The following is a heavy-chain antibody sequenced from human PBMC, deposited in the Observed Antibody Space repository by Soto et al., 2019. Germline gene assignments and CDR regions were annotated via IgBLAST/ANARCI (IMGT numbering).Heavy chain of an antibody. CDR2: IAYDGSNK. CDR1: GFTFSSYG. Sequence: QVQLVESGGGVVQPGRSLRLSCAASGFTFSSYGMHWVRQAPGKGLEWVAVIAYDGSNKYYADSVKGRFTISRDNSKNPLYLQMTSLRAEDTAVYYCAKPSVDFGATPPDPWGQGTLVTVSS. J-gene: IGHJ5*02. V-gene: IGHV3-30*18. D-gene: IGHD3-3*01. CDR3: AKPSVDFGATPPDP.